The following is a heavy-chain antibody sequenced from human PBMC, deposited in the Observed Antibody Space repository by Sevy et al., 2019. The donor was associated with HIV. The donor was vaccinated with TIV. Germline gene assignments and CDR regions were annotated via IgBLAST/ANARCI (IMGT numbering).Heavy chain of an antibody. D-gene: IGHD2-2*01. CDR2: ISSSSSYI. CDR1: GFTFSRYS. V-gene: IGHV3-21*01. Sequence: ETLSLTCAASGFTFSRYSMNWVRQAPGKGLEWVSSISSSSSYIYYTDSVKGRFTISRDNAKNSLYLQMNSLRAEDTAVYYCVRDGGCSSTSCLLYFDYWGQGTLVTVSS. J-gene: IGHJ4*02. CDR3: VRDGGCSSTSCLLYFDY.